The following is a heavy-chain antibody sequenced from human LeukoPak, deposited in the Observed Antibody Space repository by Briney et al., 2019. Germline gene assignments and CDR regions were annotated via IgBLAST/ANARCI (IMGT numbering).Heavy chain of an antibody. Sequence: ASVKVSCKASGYTFTNYHMHWVRQAPGQGLEWVGIINLSGGSTTYAQKFQGRVTMTRDTSTSTVYMDLNSLRSEDTAVYCCARDSLRTAIAAAGGNWFDPWGQGTLVTVSS. CDR3: ARDSLRTAIAAAGGNWFDP. V-gene: IGHV1-46*01. CDR1: GYTFTNYH. J-gene: IGHJ5*02. D-gene: IGHD6-25*01. CDR2: INLSGGST.